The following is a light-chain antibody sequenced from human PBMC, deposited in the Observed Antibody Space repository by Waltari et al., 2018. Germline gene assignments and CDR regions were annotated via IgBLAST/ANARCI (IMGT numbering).Light chain of an antibody. Sequence: QSALTQPASVSGSPGQSITISCPGTSSDIGSHNIVSWYQQHPGKAPKLMIYEVSKRPSGVSNRFSGSKSGNRASLTISGLQAEDEADYYYCSYAGSSTLDVVFGGGTKLTVL. J-gene: IGLJ2*01. V-gene: IGLV2-23*02. CDR2: EVS. CDR1: SSDIGSHNI. CDR3: CSYAGSSTLDVV.